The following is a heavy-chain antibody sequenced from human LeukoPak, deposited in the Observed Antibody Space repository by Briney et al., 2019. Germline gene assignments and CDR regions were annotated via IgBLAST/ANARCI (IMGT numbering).Heavy chain of an antibody. CDR2: MNPNSGNT. D-gene: IGHD7-27*01. Sequence: ASVKASCKASGYTFTSYDINWVRQATGQGLEWMGWMNPNSGNTGYAQKFQGRVTMTRNTSISTAYMELSSLRSEDTAVYYCARGLSTGSHLGYWGQGTLVIVSS. CDR1: GYTFTSYD. CDR3: ARGLSTGSHLGY. V-gene: IGHV1-8*01. J-gene: IGHJ4*02.